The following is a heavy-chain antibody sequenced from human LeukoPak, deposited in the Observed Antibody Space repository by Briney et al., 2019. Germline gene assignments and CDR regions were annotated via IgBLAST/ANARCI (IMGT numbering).Heavy chain of an antibody. CDR2: INSDGSTT. Sequence: PGGSLRLSCAAPGFTLNGYWMHWVRQAPGKGLVWVSRINSDGSTTSYADSVKGRFTISRDNSKNTLYLQMNSLRAEDTAVYYCASLTMVRGTWGQGTLVTVSS. CDR1: GFTLNGYW. CDR3: ASLTMVRGT. V-gene: IGHV3-74*01. J-gene: IGHJ5*02. D-gene: IGHD3-10*01.